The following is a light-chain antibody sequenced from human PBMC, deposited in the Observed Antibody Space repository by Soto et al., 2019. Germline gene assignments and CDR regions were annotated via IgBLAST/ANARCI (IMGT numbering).Light chain of an antibody. CDR1: QSISSSF. CDR2: GAS. CDR3: QQYDNSPIT. V-gene: IGKV3-20*01. Sequence: EIGVTQSPGIVSLSPGERASLSCGASQSISSSFLAWYQQKPGQAPRLLIYGASSRATGIPDRFSGTGSETDFTLTISRLEPEDFAVYYCQQYDNSPITFGQGTLLEIK. J-gene: IGKJ5*01.